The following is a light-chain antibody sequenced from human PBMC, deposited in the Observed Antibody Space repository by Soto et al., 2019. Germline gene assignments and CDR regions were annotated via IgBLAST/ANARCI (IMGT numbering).Light chain of an antibody. CDR3: QQRSDWPST. V-gene: IGKV3-11*01. CDR2: DAS. J-gene: IGKJ4*01. CDR1: QSVSSY. Sequence: EIVLTQSPATLSLSPGERATLSCRASQSVSSYLAWYQQKPGQAPRLLIYDASNRATGIPARFSGSGSGTDFTLTISRLEPDGVAVYYCQQRSDWPSTFGGGTKVQIK.